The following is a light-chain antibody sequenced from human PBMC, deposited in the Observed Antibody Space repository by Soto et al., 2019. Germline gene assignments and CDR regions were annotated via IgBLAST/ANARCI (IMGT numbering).Light chain of an antibody. Sequence: EIVLTQSPATLSSSPGERATLSCRASQGVSSYLAWYQQKPGQAPRLLIYDASNRATGIPARFSGSGSGTDFTLTISSLEPEDVAVYYCQQRSNWPWTFGQGTKVEIK. CDR2: DAS. V-gene: IGKV3-11*01. CDR1: QGVSSY. CDR3: QQRSNWPWT. J-gene: IGKJ1*01.